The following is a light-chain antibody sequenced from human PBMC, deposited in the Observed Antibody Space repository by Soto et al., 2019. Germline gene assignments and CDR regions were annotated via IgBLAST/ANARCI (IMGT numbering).Light chain of an antibody. CDR3: ETWHSNTQV. CDR1: SGYSSYI. V-gene: IGLV4-60*03. CDR2: LEGSGSY. Sequence: QLVLTQSSSASASLGSSVKLTCTLSSGYSSYIIAWHQQQPGKAPRYLMKLEGSGSYNKGNGLPDRFSGSSSRADRYLTISNLQSEDEADYYCETWHSNTQVFGGGTKLTVL. J-gene: IGLJ2*01.